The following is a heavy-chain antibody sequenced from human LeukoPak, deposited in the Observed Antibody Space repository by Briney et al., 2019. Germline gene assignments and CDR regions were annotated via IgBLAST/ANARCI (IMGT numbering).Heavy chain of an antibody. D-gene: IGHD1-1*01. CDR2: INPNSDGT. V-gene: IGHV1-2*02. CDR1: GYTFTGCY. CDR3: ARDPPGTTAFDL. Sequence: ASVKVSCKASGYTFTGCYLHWVRQAPGQGLEWMGWINPNSDGTKYAQNFQGRVTMTWDTSISTAYMEVSRLTSDDTAMFYCARDPPGTTAFDLWGQGTMVTVSS. J-gene: IGHJ3*01.